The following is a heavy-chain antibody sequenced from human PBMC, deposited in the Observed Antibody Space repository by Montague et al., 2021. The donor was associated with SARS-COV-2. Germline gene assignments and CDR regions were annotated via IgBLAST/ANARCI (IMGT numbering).Heavy chain of an antibody. J-gene: IGHJ6*03. Sequence: SETLSLTCAVYGGSFSGYYWSWIRQPPGKGLEWIGEINHSGSTNYNPSLKSRVTISVDTAKNQFSLKLSSVTAADTAVYYCARGDIVVVPAALGIAFYYYYYMPVWGKGTTVTVSS. CDR2: INHSGST. CDR1: GGSFSGYY. V-gene: IGHV4-34*01. D-gene: IGHD2-2*01. CDR3: ARGDIVVVPAALGIAFYYYYYMPV.